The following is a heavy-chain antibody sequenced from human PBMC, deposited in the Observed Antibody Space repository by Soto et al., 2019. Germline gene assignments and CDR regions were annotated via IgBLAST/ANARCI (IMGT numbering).Heavy chain of an antibody. CDR3: APRKYGSVNIGAFDI. CDR2: ISKNGIDI. V-gene: IGHV3-48*03. J-gene: IGHJ3*02. Sequence: EVQLVESGGGLVQPGGSLRLSCAASGFSFSTYEMNWVRQAPGKGLEWVAYISKNGIDIYYADSVKGRFTIPRDNANNSLFLQMDSLRPEDTAVYYCAPRKYGSVNIGAFDIWGQETMVNVSS. D-gene: IGHD1-26*01. CDR1: GFSFSTYE.